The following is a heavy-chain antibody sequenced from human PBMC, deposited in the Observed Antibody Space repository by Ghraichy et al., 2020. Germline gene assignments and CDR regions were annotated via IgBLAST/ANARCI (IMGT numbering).Heavy chain of an antibody. J-gene: IGHJ6*03. Sequence: SETLSLTCAVYGGSFSGYYWSWIRQPPGKGLEWIGEINHSGSTNYNPSLKSRVTISVDTSKNQFSLKLSSVTAADTAVYYCARVVYDRYCSSTSCYVDYYYYMDVWGKGTTVTVSS. CDR3: ARVVYDRYCSSTSCYVDYYYYMDV. V-gene: IGHV4-34*01. D-gene: IGHD2-2*01. CDR1: GGSFSGYY. CDR2: INHSGST.